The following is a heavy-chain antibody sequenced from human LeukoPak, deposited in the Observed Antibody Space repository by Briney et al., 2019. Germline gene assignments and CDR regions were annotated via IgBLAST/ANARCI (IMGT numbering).Heavy chain of an antibody. CDR3: ARDCQEGSLLLWFGELWGVADKYNWFDP. V-gene: IGHV3-13*04. D-gene: IGHD3-10*01. CDR2: IGTAGDT. J-gene: IGHJ5*02. CDR1: GFTFSSYD. Sequence: GGSLRLSCAASGFTFSSYDMHWVRQATGKGLGWVSAIGTAGDTYYPGSVKGRFTISRENAKNSLYLQMNSLRAGDTAVYYCARDCQEGSLLLWFGELWGVADKYNWFDPWGQGTLVTVSS.